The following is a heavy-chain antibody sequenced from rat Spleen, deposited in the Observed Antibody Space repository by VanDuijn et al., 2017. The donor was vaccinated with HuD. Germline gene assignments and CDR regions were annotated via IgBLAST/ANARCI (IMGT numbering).Heavy chain of an antibody. J-gene: IGHJ2*01. CDR1: GFTFSGYA. CDR3: ARHPQLGAFWY. Sequence: EVQLVESGGGLIQPGRSLKISCAASGFTFSGYAMAWVRQAPKKGLEWVATILYDDTNTYYRDSVKGRFTISRTNAESTLYLHMDSLTSEDTATYYCARHPQLGAFWYWGQGVMVTVSS. CDR2: ILYDDTNT. D-gene: IGHD5-1*01. V-gene: IGHV5-17*01.